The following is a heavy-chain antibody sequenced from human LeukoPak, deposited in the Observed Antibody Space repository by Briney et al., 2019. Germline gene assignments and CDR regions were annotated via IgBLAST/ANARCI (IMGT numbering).Heavy chain of an antibody. J-gene: IGHJ5*02. CDR2: INHSGST. D-gene: IGHD1-20*01. V-gene: IGHV4-38-2*02. Sequence: SETLSLTCSVSGYSISSGYYWGWIRQPPGKGLEWIGEINHSGSTNYNPSLKSRVTISVDTSKNQFSLKLSSVTAADTAVYYCASIITGTLGFDPWGQGTLVTVSS. CDR1: GYSISSGYY. CDR3: ASIITGTLGFDP.